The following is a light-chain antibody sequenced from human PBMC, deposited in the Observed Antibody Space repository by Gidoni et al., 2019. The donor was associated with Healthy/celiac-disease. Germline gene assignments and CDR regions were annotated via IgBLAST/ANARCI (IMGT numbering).Light chain of an antibody. CDR1: QSVSSN. CDR2: GAS. J-gene: IGKJ3*01. V-gene: IGKV3-15*01. Sequence: VITQSPATLSVSPGERATLSCRASQSVSSNLAWYQQKHGQAPRLLIYGASTRATGIPARFSGSGSGTEFTLTISSLQSEDFAVYYCQQYNNWPPVTFXPXTKVDIQ. CDR3: QQYNNWPPVT.